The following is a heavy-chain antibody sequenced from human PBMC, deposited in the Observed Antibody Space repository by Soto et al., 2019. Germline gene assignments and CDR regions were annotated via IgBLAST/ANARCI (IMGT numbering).Heavy chain of an antibody. CDR1: GFTFSSYA. CDR2: ISGSGGST. J-gene: IGHJ4*02. Sequence: GGSLRLSCAASGFTFSSYAMSWVRQAPGKGLEWVSAISGSGGSTYYADSVKGRFTISRDNSKNTLYLQMNSLRAEDTAVYYCAKGSKRPEFRYYYDSSGLFDYWGQGTLVTVSS. CDR3: AKGSKRPEFRYYYDSSGLFDY. V-gene: IGHV3-23*01. D-gene: IGHD3-22*01.